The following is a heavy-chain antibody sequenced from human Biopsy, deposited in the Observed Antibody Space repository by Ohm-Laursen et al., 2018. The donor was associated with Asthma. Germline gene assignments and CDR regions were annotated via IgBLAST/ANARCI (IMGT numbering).Heavy chain of an antibody. D-gene: IGHD5-18*01. CDR3: ARFKRGYSYGYAGVFDY. J-gene: IGHJ4*02. Sequence: SLSLSCTASGFTFRSYSMNWVRQAPGKGLEWVSYISSSSSTIYYADSVKGRFTISRDNAKNSLYLQMNSLRDEDTAVYYCARFKRGYSYGYAGVFDYWGQGTLVTVSS. CDR1: GFTFRSYS. V-gene: IGHV3-48*02. CDR2: ISSSSSTI.